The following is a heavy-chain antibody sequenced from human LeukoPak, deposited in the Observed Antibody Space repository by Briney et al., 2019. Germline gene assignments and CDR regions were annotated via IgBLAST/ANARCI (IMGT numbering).Heavy chain of an antibody. V-gene: IGHV4-61*02. J-gene: IGHJ6*02. CDR3: ARVRQHLPYYYYGMDV. CDR2: IYTSGST. D-gene: IGHD6-13*01. CDR1: GGSISSGSYY. Sequence: SETLSLTCTVPGGSISSGSYYWSWIRQPAGKGLEWIGRIYTSGSTNYNPSLKSRVTISVDTSKNQFSLKLSSVTAADTAVYYCARVRQHLPYYYYGMDVWGQGTTVTVSS.